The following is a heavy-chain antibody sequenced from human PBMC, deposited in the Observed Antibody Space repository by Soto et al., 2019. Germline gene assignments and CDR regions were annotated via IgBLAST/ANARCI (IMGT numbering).Heavy chain of an antibody. V-gene: IGHV3-30-3*01. CDR1: GFTFSSYA. D-gene: IGHD3-3*01. Sequence: QVQLVESGGGVVQPGRSLRLSCAASGFTFSSYAMHWVRQAPGKGLEWVAVISYDGSNKYYADSVKGRFTISRDNSKNTLYLQMNSLGAEDTAVYYCAREGMIFGVVIIPNWFDPWGQGTLVTVSS. J-gene: IGHJ5*02. CDR3: AREGMIFGVVIIPNWFDP. CDR2: ISYDGSNK.